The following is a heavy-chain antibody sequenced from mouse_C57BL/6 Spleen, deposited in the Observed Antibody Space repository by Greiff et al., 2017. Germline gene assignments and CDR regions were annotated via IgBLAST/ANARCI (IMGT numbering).Heavy chain of an antibody. D-gene: IGHD1-1*01. CDR3: SRKGYYGSSYVYFDV. V-gene: IGHV1-63*01. CDR2: IYPGGGYT. Sequence: VQLQQSGAELVRPGTSVKMSCKASGYTFTNYWIGWAKQRPGHGLEWIGDIYPGGGYTNYNEKFKGKATLTADKSSSTAYMQFSSLTSEDSAIYYWSRKGYYGSSYVYFDVWGTGTTVTVSS. J-gene: IGHJ1*03. CDR1: GYTFTNYW.